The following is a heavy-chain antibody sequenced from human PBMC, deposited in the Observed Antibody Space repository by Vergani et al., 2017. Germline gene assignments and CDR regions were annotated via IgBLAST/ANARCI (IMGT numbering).Heavy chain of an antibody. CDR3: VRDQVTMLRGSDALDI. CDR1: GFTFGYYA. D-gene: IGHD3-10*01. Sequence: EVQLVESGGVVVQPGGSLRLSCAASGFTFGYYAMDWFRQAPGQGLEWVGGIRSKAYGQATIYAASVKGRFTISRDDSKSIAYLQMNNLQTEDTAMYYCVRDQVTMLRGSDALDIWGQGTMVTVSS. V-gene: IGHV3-49*03. J-gene: IGHJ3*02. CDR2: IRSKAYGQAT.